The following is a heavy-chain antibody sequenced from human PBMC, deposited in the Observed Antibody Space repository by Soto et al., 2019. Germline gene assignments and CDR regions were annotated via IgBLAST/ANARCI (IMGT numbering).Heavy chain of an antibody. Sequence: QIQLVQSGPEVKKPGASMKVSCKAYVFSFTSHGISWVRQAPGQGLDWMGWISLYNGNTNYAQQFQGRVTMTTDTSTSTAYMELRSLRSDDTAMYFCAIYHLELFRFDYWGQGTLVTVSS. V-gene: IGHV1-18*04. D-gene: IGHD2-2*01. CDR1: VFSFTSHG. J-gene: IGHJ4*02. CDR2: ISLYNGNT. CDR3: AIYHLELFRFDY.